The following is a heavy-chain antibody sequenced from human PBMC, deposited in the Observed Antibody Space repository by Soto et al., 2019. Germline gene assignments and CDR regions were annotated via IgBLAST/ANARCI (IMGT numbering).Heavy chain of an antibody. CDR1: GFTFSSYA. J-gene: IGHJ6*03. CDR3: AKGRYDFWSGYYTNYYYYYMDV. CDR2: ISGSGGST. V-gene: IGHV3-23*01. Sequence: EVQLLESGGGLVQPGGSLRLSCAASGFTFSSYAMSWVRQAPGKGLEWVSAISGSGGSTYYADSVKGRFTISRDNSKNTLYLQMNSLRAEDTAVYYCAKGRYDFWSGYYTNYYYYYMDVWGKGTTVTVSS. D-gene: IGHD3-3*01.